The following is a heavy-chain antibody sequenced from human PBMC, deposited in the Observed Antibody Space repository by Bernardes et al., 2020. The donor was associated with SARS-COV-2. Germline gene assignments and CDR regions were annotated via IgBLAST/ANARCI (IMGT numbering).Heavy chain of an antibody. CDR2: IKQDGSEK. J-gene: IGHJ6*04. V-gene: IGHV3-7*04. CDR1: GFTFSTYW. Sequence: GGSLRLSCAASGFTFSTYWMSWVRQVPGKGLEWVANIKQDGSEKYYVDSVRGRLTISRDNAKNSLTLQINSLRADDTAVYYCARERGTSGWSPSYYHYYGMDLWGKGTTVTVSS. D-gene: IGHD6-19*01. CDR3: ARERGTSGWSPSYYHYYGMDL.